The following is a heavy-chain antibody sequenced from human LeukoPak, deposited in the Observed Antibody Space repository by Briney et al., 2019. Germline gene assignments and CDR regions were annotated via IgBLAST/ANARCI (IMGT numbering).Heavy chain of an antibody. Sequence: SETLSLTCTVSGGTISTYYWSWIRQPPGKGLEWIGYIYYTGSTSYNPSLKSRFTMSLAASKNLCSLELNSVTPADTAVYYCARGGNYWPQWWFDPWGRGTLVSVSS. J-gene: IGHJ5*02. CDR2: IYYTGST. CDR3: ARGGNYWPQWWFDP. D-gene: IGHD1-26*01. CDR1: GGTISTYY. V-gene: IGHV4-59*01.